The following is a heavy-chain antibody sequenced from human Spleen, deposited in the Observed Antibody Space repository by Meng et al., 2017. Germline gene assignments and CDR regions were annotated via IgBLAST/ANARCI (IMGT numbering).Heavy chain of an antibody. D-gene: IGHD5-12*01. CDR1: GFTFDDYT. Sequence: GESLKISCAASGFTFDDYTMHWVRQAPGKGLEWVSLISWDGGSTYYADSVKGRFTISRDNSKNSLYLQMNSLRTEDTALYYCAKGEWLRGFFTGRLDYWGQGTLVTVSS. J-gene: IGHJ4*02. CDR2: ISWDGGST. CDR3: AKGEWLRGFFTGRLDY. V-gene: IGHV3-43*01.